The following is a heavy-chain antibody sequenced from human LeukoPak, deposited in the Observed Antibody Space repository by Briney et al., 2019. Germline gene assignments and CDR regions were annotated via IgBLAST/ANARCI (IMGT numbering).Heavy chain of an antibody. D-gene: IGHD6-19*01. Sequence: GGSLRLSCAASGFTSSTYNMNWVRQAPGKGLEWVSSISSSSSYIYYADSVKGRFTISIDNAKNSLYLQMTSLRAEDTAVYYCARALDSLYSSGWPSAGYWGQGTLVTVSS. J-gene: IGHJ4*02. V-gene: IGHV3-21*01. CDR2: ISSSSSYI. CDR3: ARALDSLYSSGWPSAGY. CDR1: GFTSSTYN.